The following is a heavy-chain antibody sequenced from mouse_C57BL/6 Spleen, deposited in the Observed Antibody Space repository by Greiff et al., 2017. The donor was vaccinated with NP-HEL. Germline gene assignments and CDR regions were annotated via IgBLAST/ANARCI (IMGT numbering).Heavy chain of an antibody. CDR2: IDPSDSYT. V-gene: IGHV1-69*01. Sequence: PGQGLEWIGEIDPSDSYTNYNQKFKGKSTLTVDKSSSTAYMQLSSLTSEDSAVYYCARVNYYGSFYYFDYWGQGTTLTVSS. D-gene: IGHD1-1*01. CDR3: ARVNYYGSFYYFDY. J-gene: IGHJ2*01.